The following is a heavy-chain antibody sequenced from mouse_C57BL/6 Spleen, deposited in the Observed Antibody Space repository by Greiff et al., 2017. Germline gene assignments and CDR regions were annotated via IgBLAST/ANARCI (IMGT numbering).Heavy chain of an antibody. V-gene: IGHV8-8*01. CDR1: GFSLSTFGMG. CDR3: ARIAPPTVVATDYFDY. D-gene: IGHD1-1*01. J-gene: IGHJ2*01. CDR2: IWWDDDK. Sequence: QVQLKQSGPGILQPSQTLSLTCSFSGFSLSTFGMGVGWIRQPSGKGLEWLAHIWWDDDKYYNPALKSRLTISKDTSKNQVFLKIANVDTADTATYYCARIAPPTVVATDYFDYWGQGTTLTVSS.